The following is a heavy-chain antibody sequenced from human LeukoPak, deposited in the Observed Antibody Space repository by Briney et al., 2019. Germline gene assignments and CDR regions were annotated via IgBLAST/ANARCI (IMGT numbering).Heavy chain of an antibody. D-gene: IGHD4-17*01. Sequence: PGGSLRLSCVASGFTFRSDTMNWVRQAPGKGLEWVASISSSGSSISYADSVKGRFTISRDNAKNSLYLQMYSLRAEDTALYYCARVVDYASIDFWGQGTLVTVSS. CDR1: GFTFRSDT. V-gene: IGHV3-21*01. J-gene: IGHJ4*02. CDR3: ARVVDYASIDF. CDR2: ISSSGSSI.